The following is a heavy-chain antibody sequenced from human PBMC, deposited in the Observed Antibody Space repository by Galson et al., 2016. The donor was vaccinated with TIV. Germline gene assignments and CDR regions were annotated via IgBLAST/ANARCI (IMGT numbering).Heavy chain of an antibody. V-gene: IGHV3-30-3*01. CDR1: GFTFSSYT. Sequence: SLRLSCAASGFTFSSYTFHWVRQTPGKGLEWVAIISHDGNNKDFADSVQGQFTISRDSSKNTVFLQMNSLRLEDTAVYYCTRDGRGNWKYVDYFDYWGQGTLVTVSS. J-gene: IGHJ4*02. CDR2: ISHDGNNK. CDR3: TRDGRGNWKYVDYFDY. D-gene: IGHD1-7*01.